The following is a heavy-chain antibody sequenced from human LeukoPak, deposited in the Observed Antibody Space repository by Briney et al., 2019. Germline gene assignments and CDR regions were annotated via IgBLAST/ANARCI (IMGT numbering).Heavy chain of an antibody. Sequence: SETLSLTCTVSGASISSADYYWSWIRQPPGRGLEWIGYIYDSGSTFYNPSLKSRVTISVDTSKNQFSLNLSSVTAADTAVYYCARERGDIVVVPAAIGLRAFDIWGQGTMVTVSS. J-gene: IGHJ3*02. CDR3: ARERGDIVVVPAAIGLRAFDI. CDR2: IYDSGST. D-gene: IGHD2-2*01. CDR1: GASISSADYY. V-gene: IGHV4-30-4*08.